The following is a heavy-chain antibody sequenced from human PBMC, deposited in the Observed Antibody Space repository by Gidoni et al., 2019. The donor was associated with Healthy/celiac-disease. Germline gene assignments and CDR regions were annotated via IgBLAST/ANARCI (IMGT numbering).Heavy chain of an antibody. Sequence: QVQLQESRPGLLKPSQTLSLTCTVSGGSISSYSCSWIRQPPGKRLEWIGYIYYSGSTNYNPSLKSRVTISVDTSKNQFSLKLSSVTAADTAVYYCARIAPYDFDYWGQGTLVTVSS. J-gene: IGHJ4*02. CDR2: IYYSGST. CDR3: ARIAPYDFDY. CDR1: GGSISSYS. D-gene: IGHD2-21*01. V-gene: IGHV4-59*01.